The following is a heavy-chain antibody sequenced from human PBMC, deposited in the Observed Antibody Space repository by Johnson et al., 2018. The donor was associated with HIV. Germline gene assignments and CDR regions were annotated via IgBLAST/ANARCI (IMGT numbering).Heavy chain of an antibody. J-gene: IGHJ3*02. Sequence: VQLVESGGGVVRPGGSLRLSCAASGFIFDDYGMSWVRQAPGKGLEWVSGINWNGGSTGYTDSVKGRFTISRDNAKNSLYLQMNSLRAEDTALYYCARARGEGAARTDAFDIWGQGTMVTVSS. CDR3: ARARGEGAARTDAFDI. CDR1: GFIFDDYG. V-gene: IGHV3-20*04. CDR2: INWNGGST. D-gene: IGHD6-6*01.